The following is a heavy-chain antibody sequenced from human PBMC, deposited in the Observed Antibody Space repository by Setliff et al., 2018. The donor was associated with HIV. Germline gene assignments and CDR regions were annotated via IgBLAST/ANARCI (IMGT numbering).Heavy chain of an antibody. Sequence: ASETLSLTCTVSGGPISSGDYYWTWIRQHPEKGLDWIGYIYHSGTTYYNPSLRSRVTISIDTSKDQFSLDLTSVTAADTGVYYCARVEAYSRGRGGFDPWGHGTLVTVSS. D-gene: IGHD6-19*01. CDR2: IYHSGTT. CDR1: GGPISSGDYY. CDR3: ARVEAYSRGRGGFDP. J-gene: IGHJ5*02. V-gene: IGHV4-31*03.